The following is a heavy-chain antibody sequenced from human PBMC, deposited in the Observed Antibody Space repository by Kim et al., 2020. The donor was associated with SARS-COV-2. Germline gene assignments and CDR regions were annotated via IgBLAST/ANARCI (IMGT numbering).Heavy chain of an antibody. V-gene: IGHV3-20*01. CDR2: GST. CDR3: ARGMGWFDP. J-gene: IGHJ5*02. Sequence: GSTGYAASVKGRFTISRDNAKNSLYLQMNSLRAEDTALYHCARGMGWFDPWGQGTLVTVSS.